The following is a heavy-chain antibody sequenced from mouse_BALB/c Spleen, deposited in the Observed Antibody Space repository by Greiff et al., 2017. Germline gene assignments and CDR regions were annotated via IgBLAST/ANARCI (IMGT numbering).Heavy chain of an antibody. CDR2: ISYSGST. CDR1: GYSITSDYA. D-gene: IGHD1-1*02. V-gene: IGHV3-2*02. CDR3: AMGGNYRYFDV. J-gene: IGHJ1*01. Sequence: EVKLVESGPGLVKPSQSLSLTCTVTGYSITSDYAWNWIRQFPGNKLEWMGYISYSGSTSYNPSLKSRISITRDTSKNQFFLQLNSVTTEDTATYYCAMGGNYRYFDVWGAGTTVTVSS.